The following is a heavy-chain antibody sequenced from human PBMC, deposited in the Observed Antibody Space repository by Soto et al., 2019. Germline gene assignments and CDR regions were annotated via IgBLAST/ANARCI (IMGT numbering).Heavy chain of an antibody. Sequence: GGSLRLSCAASGFTFSSYSMNWVRQAPGKGLEWVSSISSSSSYIYYADSVKGRFTISRDNSKNTLYLQMNSLRAEDTAVYYCARDMCSSTSCYAVYYYYMEGRGRGTTVTVS. V-gene: IGHV3-21*04. J-gene: IGHJ6*03. CDR1: GFTFSSYS. CDR2: ISSSSSYI. D-gene: IGHD2-2*01. CDR3: ARDMCSSTSCYAVYYYYMEG.